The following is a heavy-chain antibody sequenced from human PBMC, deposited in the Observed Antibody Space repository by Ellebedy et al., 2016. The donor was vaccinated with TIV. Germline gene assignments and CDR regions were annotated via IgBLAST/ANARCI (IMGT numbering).Heavy chain of an antibody. D-gene: IGHD6-19*01. Sequence: ASVKVSXKASGYTFTGYYMHWVRQAPGQGLEWMGWINPNSGGTNYAQKFQGRVTMTRNTSISTAYMELSSLRSDDTAVYYCYSSGSKYFDYWGQGTLVTVSS. CDR2: INPNSGGT. CDR3: YSSGSKYFDY. J-gene: IGHJ4*01. V-gene: IGHV1-2*02. CDR1: GYTFTGYY.